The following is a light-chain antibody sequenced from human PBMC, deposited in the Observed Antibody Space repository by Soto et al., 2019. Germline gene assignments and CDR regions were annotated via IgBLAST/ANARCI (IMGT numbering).Light chain of an antibody. V-gene: IGKV1-39*01. CDR1: QPISSH. Sequence: DIQLTPSPSSLSASVGDRVTITCRASQPISSHLNWFQQKPGKAPRLLIYAGSRLLGGVPLRFSASESGTDSTLTISSLQPEDFATYFCQKSYTIPWTFGLGTRVEIK. CDR3: QKSYTIPWT. J-gene: IGKJ1*01. CDR2: AGS.